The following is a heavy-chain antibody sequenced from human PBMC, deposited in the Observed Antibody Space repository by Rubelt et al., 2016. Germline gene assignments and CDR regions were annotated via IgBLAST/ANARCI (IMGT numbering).Heavy chain of an antibody. CDR3: ARRPSRDALDI. V-gene: IGHV4-59*01. Sequence: WLTCTVSGGSISSYYWSWIRQPPGKGLEWIGYIYYSGSTNYNPSLKSQVTISVDTSKNQFSLKLSSVTAADTAVYYCARRPSRDALDIWGQGTMVTVSS. CDR1: GGSISSYY. J-gene: IGHJ3*02. CDR2: IYYSGST.